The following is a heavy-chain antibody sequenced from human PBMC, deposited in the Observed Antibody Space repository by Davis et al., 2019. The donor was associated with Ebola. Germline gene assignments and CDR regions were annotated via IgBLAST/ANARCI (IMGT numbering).Heavy chain of an antibody. Sequence: GESLKISCAASGFSLSGYWMHWVRQAPGKGLVWVSRINSDGSSRNYVNSVKGRFTISRDNDKNTVYLQMSGLDAEDTAVYYCARGSRYSGYYYYGVDVWGQGTMVTVSS. D-gene: IGHD3-22*01. CDR1: GFSLSGYW. CDR2: INSDGSSR. CDR3: ARGSRYSGYYYYGVDV. J-gene: IGHJ6*02. V-gene: IGHV3-74*01.